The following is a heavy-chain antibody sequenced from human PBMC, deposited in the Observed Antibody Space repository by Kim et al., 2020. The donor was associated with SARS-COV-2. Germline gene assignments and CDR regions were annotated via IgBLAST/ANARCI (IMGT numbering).Heavy chain of an antibody. CDR3: ARDLGDYGMDV. D-gene: IGHD3-16*01. Sequence: SAEPGKGRFTISRNKSKITRYLQMNSLRAEDTAVYYCARDLGDYGMDVWGQGTTVTVSS. V-gene: IGHV3-53*01. J-gene: IGHJ6*02.